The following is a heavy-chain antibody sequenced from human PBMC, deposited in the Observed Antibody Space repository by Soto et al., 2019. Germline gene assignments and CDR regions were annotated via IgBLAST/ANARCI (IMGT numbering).Heavy chain of an antibody. CDR1: GGSISSYY. J-gene: IGHJ4*02. V-gene: IGHV4-59*08. CDR3: ARRYSSSSDY. Sequence: VQLQESGPGLVKPSETLSLTCTVSGGSISSYYWSWIRQPPGKGLEWIGYIFYSGSTNYNPSLKRRATISVDTSKDPFSLKLSSVTAADTAVYYCARRYSSSSDYWGQGTLVTVAS. D-gene: IGHD6-13*01. CDR2: IFYSGST.